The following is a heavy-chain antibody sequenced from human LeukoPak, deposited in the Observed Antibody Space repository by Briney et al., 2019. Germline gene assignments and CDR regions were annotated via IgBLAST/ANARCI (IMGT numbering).Heavy chain of an antibody. J-gene: IGHJ4*02. Sequence: GASVKVSRKASAYTFTSYDINWVRQATGQGLEWMGWMNPNSGNTGYAQKFQGRVTMTRNTSISTAYMELSSLRSEDTAVYYCARDPYGSGSYEDFDYWGQGTLVTVSS. D-gene: IGHD3-10*01. CDR2: MNPNSGNT. CDR3: ARDPYGSGSYEDFDY. V-gene: IGHV1-8*01. CDR1: AYTFTSYD.